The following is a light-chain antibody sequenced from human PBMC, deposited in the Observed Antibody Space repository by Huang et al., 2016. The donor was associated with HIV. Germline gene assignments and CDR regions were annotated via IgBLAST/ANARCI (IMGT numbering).Light chain of an antibody. CDR1: QSLVYSDGDTY. J-gene: IGKJ2*01. V-gene: IGKV2-30*01. CDR3: MQGTHTPYT. CDR2: KVS. Sequence: DVVLTQSPLSLPVTLGQPASISCRSGQSLVYSDGDTYLNWCQQRPGQSPRRLIYKVSNRDSGVPDRFSGNGSGTDFTLKISRVEAEDVGVYYCMQGTHTPYTFGQGTKLEIK.